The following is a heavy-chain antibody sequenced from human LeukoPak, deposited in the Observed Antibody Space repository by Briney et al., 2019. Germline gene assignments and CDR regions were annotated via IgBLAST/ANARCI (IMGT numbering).Heavy chain of an antibody. CDR1: GGSISSYY. J-gene: IGHJ6*03. CDR2: IYTSGST. Sequence: SETLSLTCTVSGGSISSYYWSWIRQPAGKGLEWIGRIYTSGSTNYNPSLKSRVTMSVDTSKNQFSLKLSSVTAADTAVYYCAGSLGYCSSTSCYTGYYYYYYMDVWGKGTTVTVSS. D-gene: IGHD2-2*02. V-gene: IGHV4-4*07. CDR3: AGSLGYCSSTSCYTGYYYYYYMDV.